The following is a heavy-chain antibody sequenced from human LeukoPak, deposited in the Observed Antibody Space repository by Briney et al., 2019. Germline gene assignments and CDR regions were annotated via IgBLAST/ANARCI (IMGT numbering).Heavy chain of an antibody. CDR3: ARDSPVSGVDY. J-gene: IGHJ4*02. D-gene: IGHD6-19*01. Sequence: GGSLRLSCAASGFTVTSNYMSWVRQAPGKGLEWVSVIYSGGSTNYADSVKGRFTISTDNSKITLYLQMNSLRAEDTAVYYCARDSPVSGVDYWGQGTLVTVSS. V-gene: IGHV3-53*01. CDR1: GFTVTSNY. CDR2: IYSGGST.